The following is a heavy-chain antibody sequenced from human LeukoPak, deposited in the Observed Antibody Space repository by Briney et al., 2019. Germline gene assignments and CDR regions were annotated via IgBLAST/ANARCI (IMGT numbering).Heavy chain of an antibody. V-gene: IGHV3-30*18. Sequence: LSLTCTVSGDSISSSTYYWGWVRQAPGKGLEWVAMTSFDGSYKNYADSVKGRFTISRDNSKNRLYLQMNSLRAEDTAVYYCAKEFSGYLASFEYWGQGTLVTVSS. CDR1: GDSISS. J-gene: IGHJ4*02. CDR2: TSFDGSYK. CDR3: AKEFSGYLASFEY. D-gene: IGHD3-22*01.